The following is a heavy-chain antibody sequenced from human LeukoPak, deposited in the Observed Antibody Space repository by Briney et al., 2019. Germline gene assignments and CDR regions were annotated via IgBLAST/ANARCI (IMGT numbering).Heavy chain of an antibody. V-gene: IGHV4-34*01. CDR3: ARRAGAYSHPYDY. CDR1: GGSFSGYY. CDR2: INHSGST. D-gene: IGHD4/OR15-4a*01. Sequence: SETLSLTCAVYGGSFSGYYWSWIRQPPGKGLEWIGEINHSGSTNYNPSLKSRVTISVDTSKNQFSLKLCSVTAADTAVYYCARRAGAYSHPYDYWGQGTLVTVSS. J-gene: IGHJ4*02.